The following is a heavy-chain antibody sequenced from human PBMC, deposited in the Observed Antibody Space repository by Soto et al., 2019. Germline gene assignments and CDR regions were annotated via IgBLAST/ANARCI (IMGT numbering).Heavy chain of an antibody. CDR1: GGSFSGYY. Sequence: SETLSLTCAVYGGSFSGYYWSWIRQPPGKGLEWIGEINHSGSTNYNPSLKSRVTMSVDTSKNQFSLRLSSVAAADTAIYYCATRITVFGLLIPPFDPWGQGTQVTVSS. D-gene: IGHD3-3*01. V-gene: IGHV4-34*01. J-gene: IGHJ5*02. CDR2: INHSGST. CDR3: ATRITVFGLLIPPFDP.